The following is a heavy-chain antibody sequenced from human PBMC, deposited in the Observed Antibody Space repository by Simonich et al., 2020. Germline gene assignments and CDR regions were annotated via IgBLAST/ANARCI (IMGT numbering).Heavy chain of an antibody. CDR2: ISSSSSYI. Sequence: EVQLVESGGGLVKPGGSLRLSCAASGFTFSSYSMNWVRQAPGKGLEWVSSISSSSSYIYYADSVKGRFTMSGDNSKNSLYLQMNSLRAEDTAVYYCAGGVYCSSTSCSTYYYYGMDVWGQGTTVTVSS. D-gene: IGHD2-2*01. CDR3: AGGVYCSSTSCSTYYYYGMDV. CDR1: GFTFSSYS. V-gene: IGHV3-21*01. J-gene: IGHJ6*02.